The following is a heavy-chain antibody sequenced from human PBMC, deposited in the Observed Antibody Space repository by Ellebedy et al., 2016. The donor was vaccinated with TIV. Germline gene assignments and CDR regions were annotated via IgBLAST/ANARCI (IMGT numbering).Heavy chain of an antibody. V-gene: IGHV1-69*13. CDR1: GYTFTNYY. D-gene: IGHD5-24*01. CDR2: IITIFGTA. Sequence: AASVKVSCKASGYTFTNYYMHWVRQAPGQGLEWMGGIITIFGTANYAQKFQGRVTITADESTSTAYMELSSLRSEDTAVYYCAIWIERWLKSVDYWGQGTLVTVSS. J-gene: IGHJ4*02. CDR3: AIWIERWLKSVDY.